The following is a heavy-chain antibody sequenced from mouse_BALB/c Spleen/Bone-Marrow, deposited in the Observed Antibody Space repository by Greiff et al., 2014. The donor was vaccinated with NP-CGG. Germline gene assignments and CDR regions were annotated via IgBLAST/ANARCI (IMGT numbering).Heavy chain of an antibody. V-gene: IGHV1-87*01. CDR3: SREPSNWGYY. Sequence: VQLQQSGAELARPGASVKLPCKTSGYTFTTYWMQWVKQRPGQGLEWIGAIYPGEGDTRYTQKFKGKATLTADKSSSTAYIQLSNLTSEDSAVYYCSREPSNWGYYWGQGTTLTVSS. CDR1: GYTFTTYW. CDR2: IYPGEGDT. J-gene: IGHJ2*01.